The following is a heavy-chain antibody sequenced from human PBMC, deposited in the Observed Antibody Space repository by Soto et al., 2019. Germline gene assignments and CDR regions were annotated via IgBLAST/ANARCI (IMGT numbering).Heavy chain of an antibody. Sequence: QVQLVQSGAEVKKPGSSVKVSCKASGGTFSSYAISWVRQAPGQGLEWMGGIIPIFGTANYAQKFQGRVTITADKSTSTAYMELSSLRSEDTAVYYCASHEYSISELDSSGQTWGQGTLVTVSS. CDR3: ASHEYSISELDSSGQT. D-gene: IGHD6-6*01. J-gene: IGHJ4*02. CDR1: GGTFSSYA. CDR2: IIPIFGTA. V-gene: IGHV1-69*06.